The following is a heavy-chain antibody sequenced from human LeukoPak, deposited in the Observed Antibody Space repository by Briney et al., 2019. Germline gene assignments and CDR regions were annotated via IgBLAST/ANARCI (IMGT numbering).Heavy chain of an antibody. Sequence: GRSLRLSCAASGLTFSSYGMHWVRQAPGKGLEWVAVIWYDGSDKYYADSVKGRFTISRDNSKNTLYLQMNSLRAEDTAVYYCARDYGTRSSSSTMYYYMDVWGKGTTVTVSS. CDR1: GLTFSSYG. CDR3: ARDYGTRSSSSTMYYYMDV. D-gene: IGHD6-6*01. CDR2: IWYDGSDK. V-gene: IGHV3-33*01. J-gene: IGHJ6*03.